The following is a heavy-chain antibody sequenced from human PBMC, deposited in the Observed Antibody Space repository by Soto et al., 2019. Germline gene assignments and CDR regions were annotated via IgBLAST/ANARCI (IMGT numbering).Heavy chain of an antibody. Sequence: EVQLVESGGGLVKPGGSLRLSCAASGFTFSSYSMNWVRQAPGKGLEWVSSISSSSSYIYYADSVKGRFTISRDNAKNSLYLQMNSLRAEDTAVYYCASGDGSWYIFYYYGMDVWGQGTTVTVSS. D-gene: IGHD6-13*01. CDR3: ASGDGSWYIFYYYGMDV. CDR2: ISSSSSYI. J-gene: IGHJ6*02. V-gene: IGHV3-21*01. CDR1: GFTFSSYS.